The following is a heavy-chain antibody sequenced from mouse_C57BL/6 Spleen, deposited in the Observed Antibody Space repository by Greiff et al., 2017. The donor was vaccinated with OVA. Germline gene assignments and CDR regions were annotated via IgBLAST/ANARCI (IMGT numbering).Heavy chain of an antibody. CDR3: ARSLGYDYAMDY. Sequence: VQLQQPGAELVMPGASVKLSCKASGYTFTSYWMHWVKQRPGQGLEWIGEIDPSDSYTNYNQKFKGKSTLTVDKSSSTAYMQLSSLTSEDSAVYYCARSLGYDYAMDYWGQGTSVTVSS. J-gene: IGHJ4*01. CDR2: IDPSDSYT. D-gene: IGHD3-1*01. CDR1: GYTFTSYW. V-gene: IGHV1-69*01.